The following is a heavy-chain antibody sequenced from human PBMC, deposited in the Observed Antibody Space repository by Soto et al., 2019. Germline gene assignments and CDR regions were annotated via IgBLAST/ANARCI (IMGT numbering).Heavy chain of an antibody. CDR1: GYTFFTYD. V-gene: IGHV1-18*01. CDR2: ISTYSGDT. CDR3: SRHHGPTTTENWFDP. Sequence: QVHLVQSGVEVKTPGASVKVSCQASGYTFFTYDISWVRQAPGQGLEWMGWISTYSGDTKYAQKFQGRVTMTTDTSTTTAYLDLRKLRSLDTAVYYCSRHHGPTTTENWFDPWGQGTLVTVSS. J-gene: IGHJ5*02. D-gene: IGHD5-12*01.